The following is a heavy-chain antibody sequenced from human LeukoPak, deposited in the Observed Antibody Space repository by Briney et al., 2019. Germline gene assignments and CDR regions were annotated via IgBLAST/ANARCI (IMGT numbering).Heavy chain of an antibody. CDR2: IHPSGML. V-gene: IGHV4-30-4*08. CDR1: GASFNSDDQY. CDR3: ARDPRGGMDV. J-gene: IGHJ6*02. D-gene: IGHD3-16*01. Sequence: SETLSLTCTVSGASFNSDDQYWNWIRQSPGKGLEWIGSIHPSGMLYNNPSLESRVTMSRDTSKNQFSLNLNSVTAADTAVYYCARDPRGGMDVWGQGTTVTVSS.